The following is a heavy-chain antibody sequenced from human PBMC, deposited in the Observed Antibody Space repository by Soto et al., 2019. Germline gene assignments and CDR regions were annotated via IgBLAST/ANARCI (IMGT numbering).Heavy chain of an antibody. CDR2: INHSGST. D-gene: IGHD4-17*01. CDR1: GGSFSGYY. Sequence: QVQLQQWGAGLLKPSETLSLTCAVYGGSFSGYYWSWIRQPPGKGLEWIGEINHSGSTNYNPSLKSRVTISVDTSKNQFSLKLSSVTAAGTAVYYCARGSMTTVKAEYFQHWGQGTLVTVSS. V-gene: IGHV4-34*01. CDR3: ARGSMTTVKAEYFQH. J-gene: IGHJ1*01.